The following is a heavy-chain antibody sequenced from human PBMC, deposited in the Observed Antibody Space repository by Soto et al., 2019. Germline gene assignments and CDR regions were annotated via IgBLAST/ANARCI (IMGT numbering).Heavy chain of an antibody. J-gene: IGHJ3*02. V-gene: IGHV4-31*03. CDR1: GGSISIGGYY. Sequence: PSETLSLTCTVSGGSISIGGYYWSWILQHPGKGLEWIGYIYYSGSTYYNPSLKSRVTISVDTSKNQFSLKLSSVTAADTAVYYCARDRSGGSCNGAFDIWGQGTMVTVSS. D-gene: IGHD2-15*01. CDR2: IYYSGST. CDR3: ARDRSGGSCNGAFDI.